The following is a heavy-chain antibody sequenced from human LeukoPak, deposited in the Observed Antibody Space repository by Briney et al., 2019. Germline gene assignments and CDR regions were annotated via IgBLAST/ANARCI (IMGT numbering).Heavy chain of an antibody. Sequence: GGSLRLSCAASGFTFSSYAMSWGCQAPGKGQEWVSAISGSGGSTYYADSVKGRFTISRDNSKNTLYLQMNSLRAEDTAVYYCATVQRYFDWLPFDYWGQGTLVTVSS. J-gene: IGHJ4*02. CDR3: ATVQRYFDWLPFDY. V-gene: IGHV3-23*01. D-gene: IGHD3-9*01. CDR1: GFTFSSYA. CDR2: ISGSGGST.